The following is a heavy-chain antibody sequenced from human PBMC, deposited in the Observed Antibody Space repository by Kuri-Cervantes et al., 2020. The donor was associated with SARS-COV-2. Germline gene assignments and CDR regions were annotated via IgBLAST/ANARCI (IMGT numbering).Heavy chain of an antibody. CDR3: ARGMVRGLIQSYYYGMDV. J-gene: IGHJ6*02. Sequence: ASVKVSCKASAYTFSDYYMYWVRQAPGQGLEWMGWINPNSGGTNYAQKFQGWVTMTRDTSSTGYMELSRLRSDDTAVYYCARGMVRGLIQSYYYGMDVWGQGTTVTVSS. CDR2: INPNSGGT. D-gene: IGHD3-10*01. V-gene: IGHV1-2*04. CDR1: AYTFSDYY.